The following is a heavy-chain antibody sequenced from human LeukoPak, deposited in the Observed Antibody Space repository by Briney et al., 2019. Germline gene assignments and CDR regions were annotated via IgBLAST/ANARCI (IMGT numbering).Heavy chain of an antibody. V-gene: IGHV3-23*01. D-gene: IGHD3-22*01. CDR3: AKEDGQNDKPRPGMDV. CDR1: GFIFSGSW. CDR2: ISGSGDST. Sequence: GGSLRLSCAASGFIFSGSWVDWVRQAPGKGLEWVSAISGSGDSTYYADSVKGRFTISRDNSKNTLYLQMNSLRAEDTAVYYCAKEDGQNDKPRPGMDVWGQGTTVTVSS. J-gene: IGHJ6*02.